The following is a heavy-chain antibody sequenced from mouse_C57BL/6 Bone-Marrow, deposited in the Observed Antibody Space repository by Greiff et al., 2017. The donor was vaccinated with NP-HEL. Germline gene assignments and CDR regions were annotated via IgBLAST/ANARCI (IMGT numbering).Heavy chain of an antibody. CDR2: ISSGGSYT. V-gene: IGHV5-6*02. D-gene: IGHD1-1*01. Sequence: EVKLEESGGDLVKPGGSLKLSCAASGFTFSSYGMSWVRQTPDKRLEWVATISSGGSYTYYPDSVKGRFTISRDNAKNTLYLQMSSLKSEDTAMYYCARHYTVVATFDYWGQGTTLTVSS. CDR3: ARHYTVVATFDY. J-gene: IGHJ2*01. CDR1: GFTFSSYG.